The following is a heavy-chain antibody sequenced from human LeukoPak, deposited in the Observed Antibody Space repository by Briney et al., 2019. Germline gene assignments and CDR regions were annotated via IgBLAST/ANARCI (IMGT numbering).Heavy chain of an antibody. Sequence: GGSLRLSCAASGFTFSSYSMNWVRQAPGKGLEWVSSISSSSSYIYYADSVKGRFTISRDNAKNSLYLQMNSLRAEGTAVYYCARERKKIQLFSFGTATKYYFDYWGQGTLVTVSS. J-gene: IGHJ4*02. CDR2: ISSSSSYI. V-gene: IGHV3-21*01. CDR3: ARERKKIQLFSFGTATKYYFDY. CDR1: GFTFSSYS. D-gene: IGHD5-18*01.